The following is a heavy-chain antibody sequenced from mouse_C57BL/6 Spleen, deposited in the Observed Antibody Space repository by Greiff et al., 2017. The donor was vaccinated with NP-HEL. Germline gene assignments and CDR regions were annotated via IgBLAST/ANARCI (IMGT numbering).Heavy chain of an antibody. J-gene: IGHJ1*03. V-gene: IGHV1-61*01. Sequence: QVQLQQPGAELVRPGSSVKLSCKASGYTFTSYWMDWVKQRPGHGLEWIGNIYPSDSETHYNQQFKDKATLTVDKSSSTAYMQLSSLTSEDSAVYYCAREGGSSYGYFDVWGTGTTVTVSS. CDR1: GYTFTSYW. D-gene: IGHD1-1*01. CDR2: IYPSDSET. CDR3: AREGGSSYGYFDV.